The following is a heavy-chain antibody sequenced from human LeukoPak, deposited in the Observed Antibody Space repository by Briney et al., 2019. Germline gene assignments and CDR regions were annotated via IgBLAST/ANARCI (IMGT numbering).Heavy chain of an antibody. CDR1: GDSIRTQNYY. CDR2: IHYSGNT. Sequence: SETLSLTCTVSGDSIRTQNYYWSWIRQPPGKGLEWIGYIHYSGNTNYNSSLKSRVTISVDTSKSQFSLNLSSVTAADTAVYYCARLVPAAIPNGDYWGQGTLVTVSS. D-gene: IGHD2-2*02. CDR3: ARLVPAAIPNGDY. V-gene: IGHV4-61*01. J-gene: IGHJ4*02.